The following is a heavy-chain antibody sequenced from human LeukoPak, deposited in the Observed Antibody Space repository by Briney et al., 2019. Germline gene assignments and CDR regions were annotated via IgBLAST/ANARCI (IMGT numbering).Heavy chain of an antibody. D-gene: IGHD6-19*01. CDR2: VYHSGT. V-gene: IGHV4-38-2*02. CDR3: AKTSGGGGHDS. J-gene: IGHJ5*01. Sequence: PSETLSPTCTVSGYSIGSGNYWAWIRQPPGKDLEWIGCVYHSGTHYKSSLTSRVTISMDTSKNQFSLKVTSVTAADSALYYCAKTSGGGGHDSWGQGTLVTVSS. CDR1: GYSIGSGNY.